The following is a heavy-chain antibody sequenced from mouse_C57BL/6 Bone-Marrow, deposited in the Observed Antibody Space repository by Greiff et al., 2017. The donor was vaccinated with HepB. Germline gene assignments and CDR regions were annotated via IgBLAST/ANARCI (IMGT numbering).Heavy chain of an antibody. CDR3: ARLGSYDYDFYWYFDV. CDR2: IDPSDSYT. CDR1: GYTFTSYW. V-gene: IGHV1-69*01. D-gene: IGHD2-4*01. Sequence: VQLQQPGAELVMPGASVKLSCKASGYTFTSYWMHWVKQRPGQGLEWIGEIDPSDSYTNYNQKFKGKSTLTVDKSSSTAYMQISSLTSEDSAVYYCARLGSYDYDFYWYFDVWGTGTTVTVSS. J-gene: IGHJ1*03.